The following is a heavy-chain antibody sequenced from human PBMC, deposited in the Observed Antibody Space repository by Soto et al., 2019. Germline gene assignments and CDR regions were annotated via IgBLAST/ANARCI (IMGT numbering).Heavy chain of an antibody. J-gene: IGHJ4*02. CDR3: ARGCSGGSCYSSPLFDY. Sequence: SETLSLTCAVYGGSFSGYYWSWIRQPPGKGLEWIGEINHSGSTNYNPSLKSRVTISVDTSKNQFSLKLSSVTAADTAVYYCARGCSGGSCYSSPLFDYWGQGTLVTVSS. CDR2: INHSGST. V-gene: IGHV4-34*01. CDR1: GGSFSGYY. D-gene: IGHD2-15*01.